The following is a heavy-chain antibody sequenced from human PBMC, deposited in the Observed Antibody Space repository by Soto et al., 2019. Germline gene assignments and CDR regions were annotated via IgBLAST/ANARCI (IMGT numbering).Heavy chain of an antibody. Sequence: SETLSLTCTVSGGSISSSTYYWCWIRQPPGKGLEWIGSIYNSGSTYYNPSLKSRVTISVDTSKNQFSLKLSSVTAADTAVYFCASDSSGWNYYFDYWGQGTLVTVSS. CDR3: ASDSSGWNYYFDY. J-gene: IGHJ4*02. D-gene: IGHD6-19*01. V-gene: IGHV4-39*01. CDR2: IYNSGST. CDR1: GGSISSSTYY.